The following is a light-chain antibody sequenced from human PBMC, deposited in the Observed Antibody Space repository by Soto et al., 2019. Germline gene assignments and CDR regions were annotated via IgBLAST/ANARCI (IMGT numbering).Light chain of an antibody. CDR3: QQSDVSPRT. CDR1: QGISTY. CDR2: EAT. V-gene: IGKV1-39*01. Sequence: DIQMTQSQSSLSASVGDRVTITCRASQGISTYLNWYQQRPGKAPNLLIYEATRLHSGVPPRFSGSGYGTDFTLTITSLQLEDFATYYCQQSDVSPRTFGQGTKVDIK. J-gene: IGKJ1*01.